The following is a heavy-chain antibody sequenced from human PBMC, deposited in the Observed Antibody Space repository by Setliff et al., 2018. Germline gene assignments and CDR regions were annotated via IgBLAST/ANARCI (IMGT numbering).Heavy chain of an antibody. Sequence: TLSLTCAVYGGSFSGYYWTWIRQPPGKGLEWIGEINHSGSTNYNPSLKSRVTISVDTSKNQFSLKLSSVTAADTAVYYCARGKGSWVLSRWFDPWGQGTLVTVSS. D-gene: IGHD3-10*01. J-gene: IGHJ5*02. CDR2: INHSGST. CDR1: GGSFSGYY. CDR3: ARGKGSWVLSRWFDP. V-gene: IGHV4-34*01.